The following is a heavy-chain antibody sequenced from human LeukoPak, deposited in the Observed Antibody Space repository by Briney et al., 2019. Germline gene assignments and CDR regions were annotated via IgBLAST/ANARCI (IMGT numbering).Heavy chain of an antibody. CDR2: INPSGGST. J-gene: IGHJ4*02. CDR3: ARGLEHFDWLLHFDY. Sequence: GASVKVSCKASGYTFTSYYKHWVRQAPGQGLEWMGIINPSGGSTSYAQKFQGRVTMTRDTSTSTVYMELSSLRSEDTAVYYCARGLEHFDWLLHFDYWGQGTLVTVSS. V-gene: IGHV1-46*01. CDR1: GYTFTSYY. D-gene: IGHD3-9*01.